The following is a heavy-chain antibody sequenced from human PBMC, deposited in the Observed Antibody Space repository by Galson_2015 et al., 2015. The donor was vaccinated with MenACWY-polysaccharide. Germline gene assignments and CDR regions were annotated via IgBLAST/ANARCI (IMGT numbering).Heavy chain of an antibody. CDR2: ISGSGGST. CDR3: AKDLRVGATAGSELDF. CDR1: GFTFSSYG. Sequence: SLRLSCAASGFTFSSYGMSWDRQAPGKGLEWVSSISGSGGSTFYADSVKGRFTISRDNSKNTLSLQVNSLRAEDTAKCYCAKDLRVGATAGSELDFWGQGTLVTVSS. V-gene: IGHV3-23*01. D-gene: IGHD1-26*01. J-gene: IGHJ4*02.